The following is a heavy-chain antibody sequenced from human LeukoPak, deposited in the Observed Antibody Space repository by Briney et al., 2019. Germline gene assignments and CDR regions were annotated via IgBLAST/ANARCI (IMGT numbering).Heavy chain of an antibody. CDR1: GFTFSSYS. J-gene: IGHJ4*02. V-gene: IGHV3-21*01. CDR3: ARADAIYFDY. CDR2: ISSSSSYI. Sequence: PGGSLRLSCAASGFTFSSYSMNWVRQAPGKGLELVSSISSSSSYIYYADSVKGRFTISRDNAKNSLYLQMNSLRAEATAVFYCARADAIYFDYWGQGTVVSVSS.